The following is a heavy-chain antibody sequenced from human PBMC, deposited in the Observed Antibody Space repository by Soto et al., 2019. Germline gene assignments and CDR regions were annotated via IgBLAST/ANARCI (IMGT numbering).Heavy chain of an antibody. CDR3: ARXFDXDSRTDFDY. V-gene: IGHV3-11*01. CDR1: GFIFSDYY. CDR2: ISGNGRII. D-gene: IGHD2-21*02. J-gene: IGHJ4*02. Sequence: QVQLVESGGGLVKPGGSLRLSCATSGFIFSDYYMHWIRQAPGKGLEWISYISGNGRIIQYADSAKGRFTISRDNAQXSXXXXXXXXXXXXTXXYFCARXFDXDSRTDFDYWGQGTLVTVSS.